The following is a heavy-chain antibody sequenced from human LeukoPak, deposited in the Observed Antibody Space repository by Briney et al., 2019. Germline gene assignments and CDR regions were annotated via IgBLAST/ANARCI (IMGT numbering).Heavy chain of an antibody. V-gene: IGHV3-21*01. CDR1: GFTFSTYN. CDR2: ITSSSSYI. D-gene: IGHD1-26*01. J-gene: IGHJ6*03. CDR3: ARDPYSGGYWDYYYYYMDL. Sequence: GGSLRLSCAASGFTFSTYNMNWVRQAPAKGLEWVSSITSSSSYIYYADSVKGRFTISRDNAKNSLYLQMNSLRAEDTAVYYCARDPYSGGYWDYYYYYMDLWGQGTTVTISS.